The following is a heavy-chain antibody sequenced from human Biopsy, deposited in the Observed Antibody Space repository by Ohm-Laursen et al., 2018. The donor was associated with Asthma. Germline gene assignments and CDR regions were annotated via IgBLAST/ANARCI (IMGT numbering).Heavy chain of an antibody. Sequence: GSLRLSCAASGFTFGDYWMSWVRQVPGKGLEWVANIKHDGSEKNHVDSLKGRFTISRDNAKNSLYLQMNSLRAEDTAVYYCARGDSGNWSHYYFDYWGQGTLVTVSS. V-gene: IGHV3-7*01. J-gene: IGHJ4*02. CDR2: IKHDGSEK. CDR1: GFTFGDYW. CDR3: ARGDSGNWSHYYFDY. D-gene: IGHD4-23*01.